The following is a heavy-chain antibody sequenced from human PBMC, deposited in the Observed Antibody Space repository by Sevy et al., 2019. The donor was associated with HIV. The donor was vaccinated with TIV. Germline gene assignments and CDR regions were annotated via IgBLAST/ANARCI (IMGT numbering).Heavy chain of an antibody. D-gene: IGHD3-3*01. J-gene: IGHJ3*02. CDR3: ARTYYEFWSGYHDAFDI. CDR2: ISSSSSYI. Sequence: GGSLRLSCAASGFTFSSYSMNWVRQAPGKGLEWVSSISSSSSYIYYADSVKGRFTISRDNAKNTLYLQMNSLRAEETAVYYCARTYYEFWSGYHDAFDIWGQGTMVTVSS. V-gene: IGHV3-21*01. CDR1: GFTFSSYS.